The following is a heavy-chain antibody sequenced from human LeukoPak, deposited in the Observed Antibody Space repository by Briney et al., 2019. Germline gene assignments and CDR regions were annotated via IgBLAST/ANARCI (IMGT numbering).Heavy chain of an antibody. Sequence: ASLKVSCKASGYTFTGYFMHWVRQAPGQGLEWMGWINPNSGDANYAQKFQGRVTMTRDTSISTAYMELSRLRSDDTAVYYCARDERYDSSGYPFDYWGQGILVTVSS. CDR3: ARDERYDSSGYPFDY. V-gene: IGHV1-2*02. CDR1: GYTFTGYF. J-gene: IGHJ4*02. CDR2: INPNSGDA. D-gene: IGHD3-22*01.